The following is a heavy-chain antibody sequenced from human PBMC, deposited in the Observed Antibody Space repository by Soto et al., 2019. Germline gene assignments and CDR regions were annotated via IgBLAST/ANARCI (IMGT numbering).Heavy chain of an antibody. Sequence: EVQLVESGGGLVQPGGSLKLSCAASGFTFSGSAMHWVRQASGKGLEWVGRIRSKANSYATAYAASVKGRFTISRDDSKNTAYLRMNSLKTEDTAVYYCTSGYCSGGSCYSDYWGQGTLVTVSS. CDR2: IRSKANSYAT. CDR3: TSGYCSGGSCYSDY. V-gene: IGHV3-73*02. D-gene: IGHD2-15*01. J-gene: IGHJ4*02. CDR1: GFTFSGSA.